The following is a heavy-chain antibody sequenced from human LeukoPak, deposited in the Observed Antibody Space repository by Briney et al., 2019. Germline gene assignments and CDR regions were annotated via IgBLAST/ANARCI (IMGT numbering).Heavy chain of an antibody. J-gene: IGHJ4*02. CDR1: GFTFSSNY. CDR2: IYSGGST. CDR3: AREAADYYGSGSYFDY. Sequence: GGSLRLSCAASGFTFSSNYMSWARHSTGKGLEWPSVIYSGGSTYYADSVKGRFTISRDNSKNTLYLQMNSLRAEDTAVYYCAREAADYYGSGSYFDYWGQGTLVTVSS. V-gene: IGHV3-53*01. D-gene: IGHD3-10*01.